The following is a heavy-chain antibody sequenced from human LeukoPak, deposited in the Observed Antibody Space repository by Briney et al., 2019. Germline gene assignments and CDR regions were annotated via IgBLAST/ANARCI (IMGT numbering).Heavy chain of an antibody. CDR3: ARDSRQYGDYVIH. CDR2: IWYDGSNK. D-gene: IGHD4-17*01. Sequence: PGRSLRLSCAASGFTFSSYGMHWVRQAPGKGLEWVAVIWYDGSNKYYADSVKGRFTISRDNSKNTLYLQMNSLRAEDTAVYYCARDSRQYGDYVIHWGQGTLVTVSS. V-gene: IGHV3-33*01. CDR1: GFTFSSYG. J-gene: IGHJ4*02.